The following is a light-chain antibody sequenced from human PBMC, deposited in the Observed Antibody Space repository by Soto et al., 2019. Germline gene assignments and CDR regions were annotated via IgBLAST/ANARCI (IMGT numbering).Light chain of an antibody. V-gene: IGKV3-11*01. Sequence: EIVLTQSPATLSLSPGERVTLSYRASQSVSSYLAWYQQKPGQAPRLLIYDASNRATGIPARFSGSGSGTDFTLTISSLEPEDFAVYYCQQRSNWPPRITFGQGTRLEIK. CDR3: QQRSNWPPRIT. CDR2: DAS. CDR1: QSVSSY. J-gene: IGKJ5*01.